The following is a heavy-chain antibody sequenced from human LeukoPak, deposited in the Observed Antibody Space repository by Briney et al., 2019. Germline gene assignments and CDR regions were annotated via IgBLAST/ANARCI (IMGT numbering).Heavy chain of an antibody. V-gene: IGHV1-2*02. CDR3: ASQQLQWRESYYFDD. J-gene: IGHJ4*02. D-gene: IGHD5-24*01. CDR1: GYIFTGYY. CDR2: INPNSGGT. Sequence: ASVKVSCKACGYIFTGYYMHWVRQAPGQGLEWMGWINPNSGGTKYAQKFQGRVTMTRDTSISTPYMELSRLGSDDTALYYCASQQLQWRESYYFDDWGQGTLVTVS.